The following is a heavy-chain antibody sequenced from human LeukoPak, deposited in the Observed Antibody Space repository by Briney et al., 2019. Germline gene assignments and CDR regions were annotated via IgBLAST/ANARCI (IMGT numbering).Heavy chain of an antibody. Sequence: PGGSLRLSCAASGFTFSSYAMSWVRQAPGKGLEWVSAISGSGGSTYYADSVKGRFTISRDNSKNTVYLQMNSLRAEDTAVYYCVRGVGGDSRFDPWGQGTLVTVSS. CDR3: VRGVGGDSRFDP. D-gene: IGHD1-26*01. CDR1: GFTFSSYA. CDR2: ISGSGGST. J-gene: IGHJ5*02. V-gene: IGHV3-23*01.